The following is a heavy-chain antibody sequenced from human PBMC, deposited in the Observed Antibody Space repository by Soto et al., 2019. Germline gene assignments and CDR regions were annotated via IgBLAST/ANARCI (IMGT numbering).Heavy chain of an antibody. D-gene: IGHD2-2*01. Sequence: QGQLVQSGAEVKKPGASVKVSCTASGNTFTNFGVTWVRQAPGQGLEWMGWISAYTDDPNYAQKFQGRATMTIDTSTSTAYLDLRSLTSDATAVYYCARVIPGAEAWFDPWGQGTLVTVSS. V-gene: IGHV1-18*01. CDR3: ARVIPGAEAWFDP. CDR2: ISAYTDDP. CDR1: GNTFTNFG. J-gene: IGHJ5*02.